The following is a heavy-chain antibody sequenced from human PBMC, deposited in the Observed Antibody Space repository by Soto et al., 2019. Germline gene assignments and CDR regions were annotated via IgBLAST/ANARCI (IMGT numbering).Heavy chain of an antibody. Sequence: SETLSLTCTVSGGSISSYYWSWIRQPPGKGLEWFGYIYYSGSTNYNPSLKSRVTISVDTSKNQFSLKLSSVTAADTAVYYCARLVSCSSTSCYADYYYYMDVWGKGTTVTVSS. CDR1: GGSISSYY. CDR2: IYYSGST. J-gene: IGHJ6*03. CDR3: ARLVSCSSTSCYADYYYYMDV. V-gene: IGHV4-59*08. D-gene: IGHD2-2*01.